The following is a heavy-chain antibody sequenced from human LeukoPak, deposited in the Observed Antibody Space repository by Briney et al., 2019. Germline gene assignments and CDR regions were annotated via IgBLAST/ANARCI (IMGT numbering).Heavy chain of an antibody. Sequence: SVKVSCKASGGTFSSYAISWVRQAPGQGLEWMGRIIPTFGTANYAQKFQGRVTITTDESTSTAYMGLSSLRSEDTAVYYCARDPHLTVGTVTTTGDEYTWGQGTLVTVSS. D-gene: IGHD1-1*01. CDR1: GGTFSSYA. CDR2: IIPTFGTA. J-gene: IGHJ5*02. CDR3: ARDPHLTVGTVTTTGDEYT. V-gene: IGHV1-69*05.